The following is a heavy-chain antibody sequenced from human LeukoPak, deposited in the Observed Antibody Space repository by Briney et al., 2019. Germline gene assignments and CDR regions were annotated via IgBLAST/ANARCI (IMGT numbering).Heavy chain of an antibody. V-gene: IGHV4-39*07. Sequence: PSETLSLTCTVSGDSVSSSNYYWAWIRQPPGKGLEWIGNIYYSGSTYYNPSLKSRVTISVDTSKNQFSLKLSSVTAADTAVYYCARTFYYDSSRFDIWGQGTMVTVSS. CDR3: ARTFYYDSSRFDI. CDR2: IYYSGST. CDR1: GDSVSSSNYY. D-gene: IGHD3-22*01. J-gene: IGHJ3*02.